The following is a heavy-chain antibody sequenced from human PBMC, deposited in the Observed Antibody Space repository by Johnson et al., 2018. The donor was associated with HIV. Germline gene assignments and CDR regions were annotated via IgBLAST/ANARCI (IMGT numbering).Heavy chain of an antibody. CDR2: ISYDGSNK. J-gene: IGHJ3*02. D-gene: IGHD5-12*01. Sequence: QVQLVESGGGVVQPGRSLRLSCAASGFTFSSYAMHWVRQAPGKGLEWVAVISYDGSNKYYADSVKGRFTISRDNSKNTLYLQMNSLRAEDTAVYYCARDPSPSSYRAFDIWGQGTMVTVYS. CDR3: ARDPSPSSYRAFDI. V-gene: IGHV3-30-3*01. CDR1: GFTFSSYA.